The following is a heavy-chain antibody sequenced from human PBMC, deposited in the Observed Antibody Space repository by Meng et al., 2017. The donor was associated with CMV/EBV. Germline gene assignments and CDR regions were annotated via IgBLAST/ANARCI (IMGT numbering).Heavy chain of an antibody. CDR1: GGTFSSYA. V-gene: IGHV1-69*05. J-gene: IGHJ5*02. CDR2: IIPIFGTA. Sequence: SVKVSCKASGGTFSSYAISWVRQAPGQGLEWMGGIIPIFGTANYAQKFQGRVTITTDESTSTAYMKLSSVTAADTAVYYCARADYDSSGYYGWFDPWGQGTLVTVSS. CDR3: ARADYDSSGYYGWFDP. D-gene: IGHD3-22*01.